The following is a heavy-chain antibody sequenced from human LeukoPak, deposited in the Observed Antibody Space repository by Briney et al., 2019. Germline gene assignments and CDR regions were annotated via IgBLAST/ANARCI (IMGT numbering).Heavy chain of an antibody. D-gene: IGHD3-3*01. CDR2: INHSGST. Sequence: PSETLSLTCAVYGGSFSGYYWSWIRQPPGKGLEWIGEINHSGSTNYNPSLKSRVTISVDTSKNQFSLKLSSVTAADTAVYYCASRSGDFRSGNHDYWGQGTLVTVSS. J-gene: IGHJ4*02. CDR3: ASRSGDFRSGNHDY. V-gene: IGHV4-34*01. CDR1: GGSFSGYY.